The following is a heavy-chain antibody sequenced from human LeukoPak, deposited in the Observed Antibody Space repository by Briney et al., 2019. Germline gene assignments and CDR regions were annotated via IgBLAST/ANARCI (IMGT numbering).Heavy chain of an antibody. V-gene: IGHV3-7*04. J-gene: IGHJ6*02. Sequence: GKGLEWVANIKQDGSEKYYVDSVKGRFTISRDNAKNSLYLQMNSLRAEDTAVYYCVRGMDVWGQGTTVTVSS. CDR2: IKQDGSEK. CDR3: VRGMDV.